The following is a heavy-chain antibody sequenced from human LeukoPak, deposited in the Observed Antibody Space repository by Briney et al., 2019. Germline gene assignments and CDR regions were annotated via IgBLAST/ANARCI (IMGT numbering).Heavy chain of an antibody. Sequence: PGGSLRLSCAASGFTFSSYVLSWVRQAPGKGLEWVSAISGSGGSTYYADSVKGRFTISRDNSKKTLYLQMKRVRAEETAVYFFEKRASMVFNYYYGMDVWGQGTTVTVSS. CDR2: ISGSGGST. CDR1: GFTFSSYV. J-gene: IGHJ6*02. D-gene: IGHD3-10*01. V-gene: IGHV3-23*01. CDR3: EKRASMVFNYYYGMDV.